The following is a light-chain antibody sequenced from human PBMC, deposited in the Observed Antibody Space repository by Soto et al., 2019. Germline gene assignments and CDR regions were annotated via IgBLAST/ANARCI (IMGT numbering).Light chain of an antibody. CDR3: QQSYSTPIT. CDR2: GAS. V-gene: IGKV1-39*01. CDR1: QRLXTY. J-gene: IGKJ5*01. Sequence: QLTKCPSALSASVGDRVTITCRASQRLXTYFVWYQQSPGKAPKFLXVGASTLQSGFPSRLSGSGSGTDFTLTISSMQPEDCATYYCQQSYSTPITFGQGTRLEIK.